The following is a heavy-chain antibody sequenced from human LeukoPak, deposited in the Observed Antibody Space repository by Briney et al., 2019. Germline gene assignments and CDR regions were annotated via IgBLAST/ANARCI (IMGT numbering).Heavy chain of an antibody. D-gene: IGHD3-22*01. V-gene: IGHV1-46*01. CDR2: INPSGGST. Sequence: RASVKVSCKASGYTFTSYYMHWVRQAPGQGLEWMGIINPSGGSTSYAQKFQGRVTMTRDTSTSTVYMELSSLRSEDTAVYYCARVVDYYDSSGYYSNSPFGYWGQGTLVTVSS. CDR1: GYTFTSYY. CDR3: ARVVDYYDSSGYYSNSPFGY. J-gene: IGHJ4*02.